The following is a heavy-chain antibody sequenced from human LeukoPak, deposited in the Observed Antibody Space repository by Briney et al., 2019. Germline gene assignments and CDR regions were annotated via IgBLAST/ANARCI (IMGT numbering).Heavy chain of an antibody. CDR1: GFTFSSYA. J-gene: IGHJ4*02. V-gene: IGHV3-30*04. D-gene: IGHD4-17*01. Sequence: GGSLRLSCAASGFTFSSYAMHWVRQAPGKGLEWVAVILYDENNKYYADSVKGRFTISRDSSKNTLYLQMNSLRAEDTAVYYCARDRTTVTRASFAYWGQGTLVTVSS. CDR3: ARDRTTVTRASFAY. CDR2: ILYDENNK.